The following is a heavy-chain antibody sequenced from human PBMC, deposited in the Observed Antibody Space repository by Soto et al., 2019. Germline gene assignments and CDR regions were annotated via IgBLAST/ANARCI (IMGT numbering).Heavy chain of an antibody. V-gene: IGHV3-23*01. CDR3: SKWSGYGDL. CDR2: ISVTPGIT. Sequence: EMQLLESGGGLVQPGGSLRLSCAASGFTMSTYSVTWVRQAQGKGLEWVSGISVTPGITFYADSVKGRFTISRDSSNNAVYLQMNSLRAEDTAMYFCSKWSGYGDLWGQGTLVTVSS. J-gene: IGHJ4*02. D-gene: IGHD5-12*01. CDR1: GFTMSTYS.